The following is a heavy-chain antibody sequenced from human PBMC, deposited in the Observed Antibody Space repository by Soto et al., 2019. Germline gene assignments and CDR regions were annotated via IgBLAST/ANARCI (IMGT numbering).Heavy chain of an antibody. CDR2: ISANNGNT. D-gene: IGHD6-19*01. CDR1: GGTFSSYT. CDR3: ARGHSSGWYWNY. Sequence: ASVKVSCKASGGTFSSYTISWVRQAPGQGLEWMGRISANNGNTNYAQKLQGRVTMTTDTSTSTAYMELRSLRSDDTAVYYCARGHSSGWYWNYWGQGTLVTVSS. V-gene: IGHV1-18*01. J-gene: IGHJ4*02.